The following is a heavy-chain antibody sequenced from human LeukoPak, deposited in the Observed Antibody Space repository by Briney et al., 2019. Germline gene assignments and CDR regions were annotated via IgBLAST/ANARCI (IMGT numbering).Heavy chain of an antibody. CDR3: ARVLVVGATRALDY. CDR2: IYYSGST. V-gene: IGHV4-39*07. D-gene: IGHD1-26*01. Sequence: PSETLSLTCTVSGGSISSSSYYWGWLRQPPGKGLEWIGSIYYSGSTYYNPSLKSRVTISVDTSKNQFSLKLSSVTAADTAVYYCARVLVVGATRALDYWGQGTLVTVSS. J-gene: IGHJ4*02. CDR1: GGSISSSSYY.